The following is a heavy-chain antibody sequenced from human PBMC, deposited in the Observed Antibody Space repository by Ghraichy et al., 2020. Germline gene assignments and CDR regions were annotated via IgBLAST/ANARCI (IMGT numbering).Heavy chain of an antibody. CDR1: GGSISSYY. V-gene: IGHV4-4*07. CDR3: ARDIMITFGGVIAYVHDAFDI. Sequence: SETLSLTCTVSGGSISSYYWSWIRQPAGKGLEWIGRIYTSGSTNYNPSLKSRVTMSVDTSKNQFSLKLSSVTAADTAVYYCARDIMITFGGVIAYVHDAFDIWGQGTMVTVSS. CDR2: IYTSGST. D-gene: IGHD3-16*02. J-gene: IGHJ3*02.